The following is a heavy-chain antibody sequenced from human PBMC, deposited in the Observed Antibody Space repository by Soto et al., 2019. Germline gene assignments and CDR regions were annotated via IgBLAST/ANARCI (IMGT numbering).Heavy chain of an antibody. CDR2: ISFDGSNK. J-gene: IGHJ4*02. V-gene: IGHV3-30*18. CDR1: GFTFSNYG. CDR3: VKERMEQYQELPFFEY. D-gene: IGHD2-2*01. Sequence: GGSLRLSCAASGFTFSNYGMHWVRQAPGKGVEWVAVISFDGSNKYYADSVRGRFTISRDNSKNTLYVQMNSLRPEDTAVYYCVKERMEQYQELPFFEYWGQGTRVTVSS.